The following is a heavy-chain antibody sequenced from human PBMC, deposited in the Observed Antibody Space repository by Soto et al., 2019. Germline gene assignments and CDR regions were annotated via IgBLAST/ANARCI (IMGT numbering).Heavy chain of an antibody. CDR2: MSSDGSST. V-gene: IGHV3-74*01. CDR3: ARGTVRDHDFGDH. CDR1: GFTFSTYW. D-gene: IGHD4-17*01. Sequence: EVQLVESGGDLVQPGGSLRLSCAASGFTFSTYWMHWVRQVPGKGPEWVSRMSSDGSSTAYADSVRGRFIISRDNAKNTLYLQMNCLRVDDTAVYYCARGTVRDHDFGDHWGLGTLVAVSS. J-gene: IGHJ4*02.